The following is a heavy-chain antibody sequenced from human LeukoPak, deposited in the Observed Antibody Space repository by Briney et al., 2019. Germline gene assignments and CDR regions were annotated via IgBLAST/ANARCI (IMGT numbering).Heavy chain of an antibody. D-gene: IGHD3-10*01. CDR2: ISSSGSTI. J-gene: IGHJ6*02. V-gene: IGHV3-11*01. CDR3: ARDGQLGNYGSEYGMDV. CDR1: GFTFSDYY. Sequence: PGGSLRLSCAASGFTFSDYYMSWIRQAPGKGLEWASYISSSGSTIYYADSVKGRFTISRDNAKNSLYLQMNSLRAEDTAVYYCARDGQLGNYGSEYGMDVWGQGTTVTVSS.